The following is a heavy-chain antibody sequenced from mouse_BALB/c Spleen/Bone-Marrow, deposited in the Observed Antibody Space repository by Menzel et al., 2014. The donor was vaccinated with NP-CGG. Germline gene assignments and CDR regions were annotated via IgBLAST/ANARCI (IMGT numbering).Heavy chain of an antibody. CDR2: ISSGGSYT. Sequence: EVKLEESGGGLVKPGGSLKLSCAASGFAFSSYDMSWVRQTPEKRLEWVATISSGGSYTYYPDSVEGRFTISRDNARNTLSLQMSSLRSEDTALYYCVRRVQLDYWGQGTTLTVSS. CDR1: GFAFSSYD. CDR3: VRRVQLDY. J-gene: IGHJ2*01. V-gene: IGHV5-9*02.